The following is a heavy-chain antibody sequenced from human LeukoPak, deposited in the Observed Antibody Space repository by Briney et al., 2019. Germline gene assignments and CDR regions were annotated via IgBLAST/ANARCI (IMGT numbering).Heavy chain of an antibody. CDR3: ARYRGSSGWSW. V-gene: IGHV4-34*01. D-gene: IGHD6-19*01. Sequence: GSLRLSCAASGFTFSDYYMSWIRQPPGKGLEWIGEINHSGSTNYNPSLKSRVTISVDTSKNQFSLKLSSVTAADTAVYYCARYRGSSGWSWWGQGTLVTVSS. J-gene: IGHJ4*02. CDR1: GFTFSDYY. CDR2: INHSGST.